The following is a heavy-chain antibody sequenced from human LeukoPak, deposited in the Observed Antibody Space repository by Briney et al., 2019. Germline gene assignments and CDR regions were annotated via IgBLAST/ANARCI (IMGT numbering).Heavy chain of an antibody. D-gene: IGHD3-10*01. CDR2: IYYSGST. CDR1: GGSISSYY. Sequence: SETLSLTCTVSGGSISSYYWSWIRQPPGKGLEWIGYIYYSGSTNYNPSLKSRVTISVDTSKNQFSLKLSSVTAADTAVYYCASALRVRGPFDPWGQGTLVTVSS. V-gene: IGHV4-59*01. CDR3: ASALRVRGPFDP. J-gene: IGHJ5*02.